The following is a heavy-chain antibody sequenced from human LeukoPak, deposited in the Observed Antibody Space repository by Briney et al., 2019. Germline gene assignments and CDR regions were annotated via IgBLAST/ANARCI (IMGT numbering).Heavy chain of an antibody. D-gene: IGHD6-19*01. J-gene: IGHJ4*02. V-gene: IGHV3-30*04. CDR1: GFTFSSYA. Sequence: GGSLRLSCAASGFTFSSYAMHWVRQAPGKGLEWVAVISYDGSNKYYADSVKGRFTISRDNSKNTLYLQMNSLRAEDTAVYYCARGSSGWYPRYYFDYWGQGTLVTVSS. CDR2: ISYDGSNK. CDR3: ARGSSGWYPRYYFDY.